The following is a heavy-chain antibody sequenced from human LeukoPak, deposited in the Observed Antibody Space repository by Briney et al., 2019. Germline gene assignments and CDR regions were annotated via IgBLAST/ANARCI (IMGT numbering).Heavy chain of an antibody. D-gene: IGHD2-2*02. J-gene: IGHJ4*02. CDR2: INPYSGDT. Sequence: GASVKVSCKACGYTFTGYHIHWVRQAPGQGLEWMGRINPYSGDTNFQGRVTMTRDTSITTAYMDLSSLTPDDTAVYFCARDQGSLTRSWYTGYWGQGTQVTVSS. V-gene: IGHV1-2*06. CDR3: ARDQGSLTRSWYTGY. CDR1: GYTFTGYH.